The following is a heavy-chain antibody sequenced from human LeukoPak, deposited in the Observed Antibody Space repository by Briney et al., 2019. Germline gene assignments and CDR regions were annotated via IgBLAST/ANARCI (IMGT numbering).Heavy chain of an antibody. CDR2: IRYDGSNK. D-gene: IGHD4-17*01. CDR1: GFTFSSYG. V-gene: IGHV3-30*02. CDR3: AKRTVATVTTSGDY. Sequence: GGSLRLSCAASGFTFSSYGMHWVRQAPGKGLEWVAFIRYDGSNKYYADSVKGRFTISRDNSKNTLYLQMNSLRAEDTAVYYCAKRTVATVTTSGDYWGQGTLVTVSS. J-gene: IGHJ4*02.